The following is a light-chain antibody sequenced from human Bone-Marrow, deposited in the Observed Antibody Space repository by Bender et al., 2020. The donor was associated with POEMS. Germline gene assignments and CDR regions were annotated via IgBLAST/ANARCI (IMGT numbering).Light chain of an antibody. V-gene: IGLV3-25*03. CDR3: QSADSSATLVV. Sequence: SYELTQPPSLSVSPGQTARITCSADALRNHYGYWYQQKPGQAPVLLIYKDSGRPSGSPDRFACSTSRTTVTLTISGLQSDDEADYYCQSADSSATLVVFGGGTKLTVL. CDR1: ALRNHY. CDR2: KDS. J-gene: IGLJ2*01.